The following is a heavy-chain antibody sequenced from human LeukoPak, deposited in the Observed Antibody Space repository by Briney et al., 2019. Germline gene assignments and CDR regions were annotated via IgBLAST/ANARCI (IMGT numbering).Heavy chain of an antibody. CDR3: TTVTHFYL. J-gene: IGHJ1*01. V-gene: IGHV3-15*01. CDR1: GFTFSSYG. D-gene: IGHD2/OR15-2a*01. CDR2: IKGRRDGRAT. Sequence: GGSLRLSCAASGFTFSSYGMHWVRQAPGKGLEWVGRIKGRRDGRATDYAAPVEGRFTISTDDSKSTLFLQMNSLKTEDTAVYYCTTVTHFYLGGQGTLVTVSS.